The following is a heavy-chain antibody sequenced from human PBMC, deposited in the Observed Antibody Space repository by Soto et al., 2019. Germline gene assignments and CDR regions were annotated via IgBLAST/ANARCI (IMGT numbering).Heavy chain of an antibody. V-gene: IGHV3-30*18. J-gene: IGHJ6*02. CDR3: AKVYHPFGGDYYYGMDV. CDR1: GFTFSSYG. Sequence: GGSLRLSCAASGFTFSSYGMHWVRQAPGKGLEWVAVISYDGSNKYYADSVKGRFTISRDNSKNTLYLQMNSLRAEDTAVYYCAKVYHPFGGDYYYGMDVWGQGTTVTVSS. CDR2: ISYDGSNK. D-gene: IGHD2-21*01.